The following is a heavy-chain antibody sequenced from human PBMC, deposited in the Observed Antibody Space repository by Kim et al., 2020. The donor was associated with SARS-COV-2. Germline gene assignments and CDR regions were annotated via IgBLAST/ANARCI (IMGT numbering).Heavy chain of an antibody. D-gene: IGHD1-26*01. CDR3: ARRGWEDDARSWYFDL. J-gene: IGHJ2*01. CDR2: IYYSEST. V-gene: IGHV4-39*01. CDR1: GGSIISSSYF. Sequence: SETLSLTCTVSGGSIISSSYFWGWIRQPPGKGLEWIGIIYYSESTYYNPSLKNRLTMSVDTSKSQISLGLTSVTAADTAVYFCARRGWEDDARSWYFDLWGRGTLVTVPS.